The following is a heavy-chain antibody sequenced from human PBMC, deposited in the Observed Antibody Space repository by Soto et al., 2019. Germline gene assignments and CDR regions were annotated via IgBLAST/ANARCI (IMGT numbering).Heavy chain of an antibody. CDR1: GFTFSSYD. J-gene: IGHJ6*02. Sequence: GGSLRLSCAASGFTFSSYDMHWVRQATGKGLEWVSAIGTAGDPYYPGSVRGRFTISRENAKNSLYLQMNSLRAGDTAVYYCARGIQKGGYVAARLDHYYYGMDVWGQGTTVTVSS. CDR2: IGTAGDP. CDR3: ARGIQKGGYVAARLDHYYYGMDV. V-gene: IGHV3-13*05. D-gene: IGHD6-6*01.